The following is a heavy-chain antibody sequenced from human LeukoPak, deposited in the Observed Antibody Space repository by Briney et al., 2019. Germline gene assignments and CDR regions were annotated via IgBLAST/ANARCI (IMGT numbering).Heavy chain of an antibody. J-gene: IGHJ6*03. Sequence: GGSLRLSCAASGFTFDDYTMHWVRQAPGKGLEWVSLISWDGGSTYYADSVKGRFTISRDNAKNSLYLQMNSLRAEDTAVYYCARPEWKGAHMDVWGKGTTVTVSS. D-gene: IGHD1-14*01. CDR3: ARPEWKGAHMDV. CDR2: ISWDGGST. V-gene: IGHV3-43*01. CDR1: GFTFDDYT.